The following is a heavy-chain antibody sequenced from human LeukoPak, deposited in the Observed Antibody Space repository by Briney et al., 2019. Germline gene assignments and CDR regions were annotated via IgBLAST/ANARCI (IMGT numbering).Heavy chain of an antibody. CDR2: IIPIFGTA. CDR1: GGTFSSYA. Sequence: SVKVSCKASGGTFSSYAISWVRQAPGQGLEWMGGIIPIFGTANYAQKFQGRVTITADESTSTAYMELSSLRSEDTAVYYCARDPSSPTYYYDSSGYRGDYWGQGTLVTVSS. V-gene: IGHV1-69*13. CDR3: ARDPSSPTYYYDSSGYRGDY. D-gene: IGHD3-22*01. J-gene: IGHJ4*02.